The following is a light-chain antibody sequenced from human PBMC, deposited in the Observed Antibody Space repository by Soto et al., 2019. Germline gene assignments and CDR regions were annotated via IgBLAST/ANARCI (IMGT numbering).Light chain of an antibody. Sequence: EIVFTQSPGTLSLSTGERATLSCRASQSVGTYLAWYQQKPGQAPRLLIYDASNRAAGVPVRFSGTGSGTDFTLTISSVEPDDFAVYYCQQRSNWPPITFGQGTRLEIK. CDR1: QSVGTY. V-gene: IGKV3-11*01. J-gene: IGKJ5*01. CDR3: QQRSNWPPIT. CDR2: DAS.